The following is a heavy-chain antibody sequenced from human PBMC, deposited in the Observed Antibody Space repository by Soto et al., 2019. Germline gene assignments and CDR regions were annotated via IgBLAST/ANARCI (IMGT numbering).Heavy chain of an antibody. J-gene: IGHJ4*02. Sequence: QVQLVQSGAEVKKPGASVKVSCKASGYTFTSYAMHWVRQAPGQRLEWMGWINAGNGNTKYSQKSQGRVTITRDTSASTAYMELSSLRSEDTAVYYCASSRGDFWSGYLPLGYWGQGTLVTVSS. CDR1: GYTFTSYA. CDR3: ASSRGDFWSGYLPLGY. CDR2: INAGNGNT. D-gene: IGHD3-3*01. V-gene: IGHV1-3*01.